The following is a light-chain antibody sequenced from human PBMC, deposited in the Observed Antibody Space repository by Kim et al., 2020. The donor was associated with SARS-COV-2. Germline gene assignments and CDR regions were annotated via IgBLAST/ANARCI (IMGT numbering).Light chain of an antibody. CDR1: EDISYY. J-gene: IGKJ2*01. CDR3: QQYDVVPYT. CDR2: AAS. Sequence: SASVGDRVTITSKASEDISYYLNWYQQKPGKAPKLLIYAASNLETGVPSRFSGSGSGTVFTLTITSLQAEDFVTYYCQQYDVVPYTFGRGTKLEI. V-gene: IGKV1-33*01.